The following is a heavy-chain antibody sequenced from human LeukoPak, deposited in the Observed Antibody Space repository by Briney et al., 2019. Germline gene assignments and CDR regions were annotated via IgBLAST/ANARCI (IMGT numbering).Heavy chain of an antibody. CDR2: IIPIFGTA. CDR3: AGGYSGSYFAAPDY. V-gene: IGHV1-69*05. Sequence: SVKVSCKASGGTFSSHAISWVRQAPGQGLEWIGRIIPIFGTANYAQKFQGRVTITTDESTSTAYMELSSLRSDDTAVYYCAGGYSGSYFAAPDYWGQGTLVTVSS. CDR1: GGTFSSHA. D-gene: IGHD1-26*01. J-gene: IGHJ4*02.